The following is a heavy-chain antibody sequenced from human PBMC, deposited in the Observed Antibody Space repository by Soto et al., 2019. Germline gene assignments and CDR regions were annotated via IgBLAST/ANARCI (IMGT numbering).Heavy chain of an antibody. CDR2: IYPGDSDN. CDR1: GYSFTNYW. Sequence: LKISCKSSGYSFTNYWIGWVRQMPGKGLEWMGLIYPGDSDNRYSPSFQGQVTISADKSISTAYLQWSSLKASDTAMYYCARHGVGDILTGQPDYWGQGTLVTVSS. D-gene: IGHD3-9*01. CDR3: ARHGVGDILTGQPDY. V-gene: IGHV5-51*01. J-gene: IGHJ4*02.